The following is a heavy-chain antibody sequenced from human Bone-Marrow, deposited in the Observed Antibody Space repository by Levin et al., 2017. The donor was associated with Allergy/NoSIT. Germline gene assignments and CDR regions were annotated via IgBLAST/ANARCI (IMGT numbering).Heavy chain of an antibody. CDR2: ISSSGSDM. V-gene: IGHV3-21*01. Sequence: GGSLRLSCTVPGFTFSIYSINWVRQAPGKGLEWVSSISSSGSDMYYVDSVRGRFTISRDNAKNSLTLQMNSLRAEDTAVYYCARGIIGDVRVAHKEAFDIWGQGTMVSVSS. CDR1: GFTFSIYS. CDR3: ARGIIGDVRVAHKEAFDI. D-gene: IGHD2-8*02. J-gene: IGHJ3*02.